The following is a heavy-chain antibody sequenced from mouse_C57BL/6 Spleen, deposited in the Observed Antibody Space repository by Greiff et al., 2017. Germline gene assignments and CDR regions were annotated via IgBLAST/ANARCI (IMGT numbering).Heavy chain of an antibody. Sequence: QVQLQQSGAELARPGASVKLSCKASGYTFTSYGISWVKQRTGQGLEWIGEIYPRSGNTYYNEKFKGKATLTADKSSSTAYMELLSLTSEDSAVYFCAIASNYRFAYCGHGTLVTVSA. J-gene: IGHJ3*01. V-gene: IGHV1-81*01. CDR2: IYPRSGNT. D-gene: IGHD2-5*01. CDR3: AIASNYRFAY. CDR1: GYTFTSYG.